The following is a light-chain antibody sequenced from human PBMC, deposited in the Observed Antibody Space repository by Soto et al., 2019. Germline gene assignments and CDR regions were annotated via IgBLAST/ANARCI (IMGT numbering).Light chain of an antibody. CDR3: QSFDSSLSGSV. Sequence: QSVLTQPPSMSGAPGQRVTISCTGSSSNSGADYDVHWYQHLPGRAPKLLVYANTNRPSGVPDRFSGSKSGTSASLAITGLQAEDEADYYCQSFDSSLSGSVFGGGTKVTVL. CDR2: ANT. V-gene: IGLV1-40*01. CDR1: SSNSGADYD. J-gene: IGLJ3*02.